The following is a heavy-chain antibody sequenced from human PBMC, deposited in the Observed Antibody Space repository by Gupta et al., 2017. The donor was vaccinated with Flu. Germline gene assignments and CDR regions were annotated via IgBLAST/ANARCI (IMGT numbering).Heavy chain of an antibody. V-gene: IGHV1-2*02. D-gene: IGHD2-21*01. CDR2: INPDSGGT. Sequence: QVQLVQSGAEAKKPGASVKVSCQVSGYTFTGYNMHWVRQAPGQGLEWMGWINPDSGGTNYAQKFRGRVTMTRDTSMSTAYMELSRLKSDDTAVYYCARDFSYSRRRPYFDYWGQGTLVTVSS. J-gene: IGHJ4*02. CDR3: ARDFSYSRRRPYFDY. CDR1: GYTFTGYN.